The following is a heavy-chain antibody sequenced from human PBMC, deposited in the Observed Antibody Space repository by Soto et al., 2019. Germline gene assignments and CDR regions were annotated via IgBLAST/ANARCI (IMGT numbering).Heavy chain of an antibody. CDR2: ISSNGGST. D-gene: IGHD4-4*01. CDR1: GFTFSNYA. J-gene: IGHJ4*02. V-gene: IGHV3-64*01. CDR3: ASSRDGYSFDY. Sequence: EVQLVESGGGLVQPGGSLRLSCAASGFTFSNYAMHWVRQAPGKGLEYVSTISSNGGSTYYASSVKGRFTISRDNSKNTLYIQMGSMRNEDMAVYYCASSRDGYSFDYWGQGTLVTVSS.